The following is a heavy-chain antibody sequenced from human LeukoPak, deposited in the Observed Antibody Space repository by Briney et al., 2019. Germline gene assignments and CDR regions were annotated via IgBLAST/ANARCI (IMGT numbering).Heavy chain of an antibody. CDR2: IIPIFGTP. D-gene: IGHD5-18*01. V-gene: IGHV1-69*05. CDR1: GGTFTNYA. Sequence: GASVNVSCKASGGTFTNYAINWVRHAPGQGLEWMGGIIPIFGTPNYVQKFQGRVTITTDEYTTTAYMELSSLRSEDTAVYYCARASSDDTAMATPFAYWGQGTLVTVSS. J-gene: IGHJ4*02. CDR3: ARASSDDTAMATPFAY.